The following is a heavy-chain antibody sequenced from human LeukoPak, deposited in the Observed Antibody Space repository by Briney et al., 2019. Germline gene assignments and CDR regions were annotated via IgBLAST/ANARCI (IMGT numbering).Heavy chain of an antibody. CDR1: GFTFSSYG. J-gene: IGHJ4*02. CDR3: AKVHRPTGSSPEFDY. V-gene: IGHV3-30*02. D-gene: IGHD2-15*01. Sequence: GGSLRLSCAASGFTFSSYGMHWVRQAPGKGLEWVAFMRYDGSNKYYADSVKGRFTISRDNSKNTLYLQMNSLRAEDTAVYYCAKVHRPTGSSPEFDYWGQGTLVTVSS. CDR2: MRYDGSNK.